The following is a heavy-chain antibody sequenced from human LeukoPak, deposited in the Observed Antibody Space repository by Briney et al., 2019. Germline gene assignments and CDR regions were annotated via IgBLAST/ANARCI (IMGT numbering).Heavy chain of an antibody. D-gene: IGHD4-17*01. J-gene: IGHJ6*02. CDR3: ARGALATGMSYYYYGMDV. Sequence: GGSLRLSCAASGFTFSSYEMNWVRQAPGKGLEWVSYISSSGSTIYYADSVKGRFTISRDNAKNSLYLQMNSLRAEDTAVYYCARGALATGMSYYYYGMDVWGQGTTVTVSS. CDR1: GFTFSSYE. CDR2: ISSSGSTI. V-gene: IGHV3-48*03.